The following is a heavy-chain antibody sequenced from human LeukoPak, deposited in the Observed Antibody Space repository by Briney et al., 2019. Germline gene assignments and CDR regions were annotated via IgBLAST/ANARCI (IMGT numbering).Heavy chain of an antibody. Sequence: GASVTVSCKASGGTFSSYAISRVRQAPGQGLEWMGRIIPILGIANYAQKFQGRVTITADKSTSTAYMELSSLRSEDTAVYYCARAVIQLWLYDYWGQGTLVTVSS. CDR1: GGTFSSYA. CDR3: ARAVIQLWLYDY. D-gene: IGHD5-18*01. J-gene: IGHJ4*02. V-gene: IGHV1-69*04. CDR2: IIPILGIA.